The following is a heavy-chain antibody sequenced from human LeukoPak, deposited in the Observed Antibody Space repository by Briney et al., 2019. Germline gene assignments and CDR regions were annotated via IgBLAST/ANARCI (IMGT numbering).Heavy chain of an antibody. CDR2: LSGRGGGT. Sequence: PGGSLRLSYAVSGITLSNYGMSGVRQAPGKGLEWVAGLSGRGGGTNYADSVQGRFTISRDNPKNTLYLQMNSLRAEDTAVYFCAKRGVVIRVFLVGFHKEAYYFDSWGQGALVTVSS. J-gene: IGHJ4*02. CDR3: AKRGVVIRVFLVGFHKEAYYFDS. V-gene: IGHV3-23*01. D-gene: IGHD3-10*01. CDR1: GITLSNYG.